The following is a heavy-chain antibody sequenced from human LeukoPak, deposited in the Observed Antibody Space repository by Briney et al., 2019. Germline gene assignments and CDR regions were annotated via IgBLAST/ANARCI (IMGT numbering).Heavy chain of an antibody. CDR1: GFTFSSYA. CDR2: VSPSGGRT. D-gene: IGHD3-22*01. V-gene: IGHV3-23*01. J-gene: IGHJ3*01. CDR3: AKVGSSGKLPHDVFDV. Sequence: GGSLRLSCVASGFTFSSYAMSWVRQTPGRGLEWVAGVSPSGGRTLYADSVEGRFTISRDNSNDTVYLQLSSLRAEDSALYYCAKVGSSGKLPHDVFDVWGQGTVVTV.